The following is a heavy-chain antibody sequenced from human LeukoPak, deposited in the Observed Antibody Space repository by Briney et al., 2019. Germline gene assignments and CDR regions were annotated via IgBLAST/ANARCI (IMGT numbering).Heavy chain of an antibody. J-gene: IGHJ4*02. Sequence: ASVKVSCKASGYTFTNSYIQWVRQAPGQGLEWMGWIDPNSGGTKYAQRFQGRVTMTRDTSISTAYMELSRLRSDDTAVFYCARLIMPASTWAYWGQGTLVIVSS. V-gene: IGHV1-2*02. CDR1: GYTFTNSY. D-gene: IGHD2-2*01. CDR3: ARLIMPASTWAY. CDR2: IDPNSGGT.